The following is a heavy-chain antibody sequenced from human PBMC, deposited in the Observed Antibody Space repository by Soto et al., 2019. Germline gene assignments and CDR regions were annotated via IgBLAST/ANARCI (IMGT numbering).Heavy chain of an antibody. CDR3: AKDHPKYSSGWYGGATGY. Sequence: GGSLRLSCAASGFTFSSYAMSWVRQAPGKGLEWVSAISGSGGSTYYADSVKGRFTISRDNSKNTLYLQMNSLRAEDTAVYYCAKDHPKYSSGWYGGATGYWGQGTLVTVSS. CDR2: ISGSGGST. V-gene: IGHV3-23*01. CDR1: GFTFSSYA. J-gene: IGHJ4*02. D-gene: IGHD6-19*01.